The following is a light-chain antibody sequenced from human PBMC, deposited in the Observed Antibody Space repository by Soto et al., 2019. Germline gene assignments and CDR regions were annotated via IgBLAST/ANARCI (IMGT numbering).Light chain of an antibody. Sequence: QLVLTQPPSVSGAPGQRVTISCTGSSSNIGAHYDVHWYQQLPGTAPRLLIFDNTNRPSGVPDRFSASKSDTSASLAISGLQAEDEADYYCQSYDISLRGFVFGTGTNVTVL. CDR3: QSYDISLRGFV. J-gene: IGLJ1*01. V-gene: IGLV1-40*01. CDR1: SSNIGAHYD. CDR2: DNT.